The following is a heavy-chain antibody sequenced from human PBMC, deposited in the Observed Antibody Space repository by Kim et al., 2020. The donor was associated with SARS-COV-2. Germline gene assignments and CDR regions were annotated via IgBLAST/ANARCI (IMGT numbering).Heavy chain of an antibody. CDR2: TYYSGST. V-gene: IGHV4-30-4*01. CDR3: ARRPQAAAGFYYYYYG. CDR1: GGSISSGDYY. D-gene: IGHD6-13*01. J-gene: IGHJ6*01. Sequence: SETLSLTCTVSGGSISSGDYYWSWIRQPPGKGLEWIGYTYYSGSTYYNSSLKSRVTISVDTSKNQFSLKLSSVTAADTAVDYCARRPQAAAGFYYYYYG.